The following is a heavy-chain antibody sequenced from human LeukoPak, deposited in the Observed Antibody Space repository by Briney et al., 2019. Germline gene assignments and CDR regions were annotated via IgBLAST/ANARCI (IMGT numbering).Heavy chain of an antibody. CDR2: IIPIFGTA. V-gene: IGHV1-69*13. Sequence: SVKVSCKASGGTFSSYAISWVRQAPGQGLGWMGGIIPIFGTANYAQKFQGRVTITADESTSTAYMELSSLRSEDTAVYYCARSEYGSGSSYYYYGMDVWGQGTTVTVSS. D-gene: IGHD3-10*01. CDR3: ARSEYGSGSSYYYYGMDV. J-gene: IGHJ6*02. CDR1: GGTFSSYA.